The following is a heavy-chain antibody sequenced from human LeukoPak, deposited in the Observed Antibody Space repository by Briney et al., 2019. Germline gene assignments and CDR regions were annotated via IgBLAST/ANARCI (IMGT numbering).Heavy chain of an antibody. V-gene: IGHV4-4*02. J-gene: IGHJ4*02. CDR2: IFHSGST. CDR3: AKNAWYCLDY. Sequence: SETLSLTCTVSGDSISNNIWWSWVRQPPGKGLEWIGEIFHSGSTNYNPSLKNRVTISLDKSKNQVALRVDSLTAADTAVYYCAKNAWYCLDYWGQGTLVTVSS. CDR1: GDSISNNIW. D-gene: IGHD6-13*01.